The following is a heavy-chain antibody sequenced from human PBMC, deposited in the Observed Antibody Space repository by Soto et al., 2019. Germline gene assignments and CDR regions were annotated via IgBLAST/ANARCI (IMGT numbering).Heavy chain of an antibody. CDR2: MYNTGST. Sequence: SETLSLTCTVSGGSISGYYWSWIRQPPGKGLEWIGYMYNTGSTAYNPSFKSRVTISVDTSKNQFSLKLNSVTAADTAVSYCARDLWGYGGTDCYPLDVWGQGTTVTVSS. V-gene: IGHV4-59*01. CDR1: GGSISGYY. D-gene: IGHD2-21*02. CDR3: ARDLWGYGGTDCYPLDV. J-gene: IGHJ6*02.